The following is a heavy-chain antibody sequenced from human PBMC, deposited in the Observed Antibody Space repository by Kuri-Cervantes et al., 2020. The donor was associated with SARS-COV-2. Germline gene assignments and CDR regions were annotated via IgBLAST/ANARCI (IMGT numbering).Heavy chain of an antibody. CDR1: GGSINSYY. D-gene: IGHD2-8*01. J-gene: IGHJ6*03. Sequence: GSLRLSCTVSGGSINSYYWNWIRQPPGKGLEWIGYISSSGSTNYNPSLKSRVTMSVDTSKNQFFLKLSSVTAADTAVYYCARLGKNCTNGICNTYHYYYTDVWGKGTTVTVSS. CDR2: ISSSGST. CDR3: ARLGKNCTNGICNTYHYYYTDV. V-gene: IGHV4-59*01.